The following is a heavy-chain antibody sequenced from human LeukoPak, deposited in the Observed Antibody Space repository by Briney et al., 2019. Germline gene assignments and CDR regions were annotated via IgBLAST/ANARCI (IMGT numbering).Heavy chain of an antibody. CDR2: INPNSGGT. V-gene: IGHV1-2*02. D-gene: IGHD3-3*01. CDR1: GYTFTGYY. CDR3: ARDVLRFLDWSPFEY. J-gene: IGHJ4*02. Sequence: GASVKVSCKASGYTFTGYYIHWVRQAPGQGLEWMGWINPNSGGTNYAQKFQGRVTMTIDTSTSTASMELRSLRSDDTAVYYCARDVLRFLDWSPFEYWGQGTLVTVSS.